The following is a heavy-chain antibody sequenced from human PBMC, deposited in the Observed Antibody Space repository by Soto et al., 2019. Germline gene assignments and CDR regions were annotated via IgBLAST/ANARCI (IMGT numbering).Heavy chain of an antibody. J-gene: IGHJ4*02. D-gene: IGHD3-22*01. V-gene: IGHV4-59*08. CDR2: IYYSGST. CDR1: GGSISSYY. Sequence: SETLSLTCTVSGGSISSYYWSWIRQPPGKGLEWIGYIYYSGSTNYNPSLKSRVTISVDTSKNQFSLKLSSVTAADTAVYYCARVGYYDSSGYYYFDYWGQGTLVTVSS. CDR3: ARVGYYDSSGYYYFDY.